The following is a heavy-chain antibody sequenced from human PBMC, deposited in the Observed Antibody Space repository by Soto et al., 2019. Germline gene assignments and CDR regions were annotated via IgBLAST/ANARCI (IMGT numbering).Heavy chain of an antibody. J-gene: IGHJ3*02. CDR1: GFTFSSYA. Sequence: QVQLVESGGGVVQPGRSLRLSCAASGFTFSSYAMHWVRQAPGKGLEWVAVISYDGSNKYYADSVKGRFTISRDNSKNTLYLQMNSLRAEDTAVYYCGRGRVSGSYYPDAFDIWGQGTMVTVSS. V-gene: IGHV3-30-3*01. CDR2: ISYDGSNK. CDR3: GRGRVSGSYYPDAFDI. D-gene: IGHD1-26*01.